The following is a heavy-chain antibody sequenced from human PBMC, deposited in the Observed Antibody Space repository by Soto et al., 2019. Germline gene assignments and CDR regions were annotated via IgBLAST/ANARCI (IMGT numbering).Heavy chain of an antibody. Sequence: SQTLSLTCAISGDSVSSNSAAWSWIRQSPSRGLEWLGRTFYRSKWYYDYALFVNGRITINPDTSKNQFSLQLNSVTPEDTAVYFCARLRRGPVPAWGQGTLVTVSS. J-gene: IGHJ5*02. V-gene: IGHV6-1*01. D-gene: IGHD3-10*01. CDR2: TFYRSKWYY. CDR1: GDSVSSNSAA. CDR3: ARLRRGPVPA.